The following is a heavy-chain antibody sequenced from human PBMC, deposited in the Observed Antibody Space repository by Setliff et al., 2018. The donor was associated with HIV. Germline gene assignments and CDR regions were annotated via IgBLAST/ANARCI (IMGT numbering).Heavy chain of an antibody. V-gene: IGHV1-69*10. CDR3: ARGQTTAEY. Sequence: SVKVSCKASGGTSSTYAINWVRQAPGQGLEWMGQFIPVLDITNYAQKFQGTVTINADKSTNTMYLELRSLRPEDTAMYYCARGQTTAEYWGQGALVTVSS. D-gene: IGHD4-17*01. J-gene: IGHJ4*02. CDR1: GGTSSTYA. CDR2: FIPVLDIT.